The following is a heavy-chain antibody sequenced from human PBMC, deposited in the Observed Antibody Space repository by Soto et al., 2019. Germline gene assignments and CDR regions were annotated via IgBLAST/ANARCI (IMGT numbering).Heavy chain of an antibody. Sequence: EVQLLESGGGLVQPGGSLRLSCAASGFTFSNYAMNWVRQAPGKGLEWVSAISGSGSTYYADSVKGRFTISRDNSKNTLYLQMNSLRAEDTAVDYCAKVPPRLEYFDYWGPGTLVTVSS. V-gene: IGHV3-23*01. D-gene: IGHD5-12*01. CDR2: ISGSGST. CDR3: AKVPPRLEYFDY. CDR1: GFTFSNYA. J-gene: IGHJ4*02.